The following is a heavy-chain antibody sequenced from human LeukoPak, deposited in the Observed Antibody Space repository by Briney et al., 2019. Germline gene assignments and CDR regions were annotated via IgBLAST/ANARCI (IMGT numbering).Heavy chain of an antibody. J-gene: IGHJ3*02. CDR3: ARHTSTGAFHI. V-gene: IGHV1-2*02. Sequence: ASVKVSCKASGYTFTDYYIHWVRQAPGQGLECMGWINPNNGGTNYAQKFQGRFTMTRDTSISTAYMEVSSLRSDDTAVYYCARHTSTGAFHIWGQGTMVTVSS. CDR2: INPNNGGT. D-gene: IGHD3-16*01. CDR1: GYTFTDYY.